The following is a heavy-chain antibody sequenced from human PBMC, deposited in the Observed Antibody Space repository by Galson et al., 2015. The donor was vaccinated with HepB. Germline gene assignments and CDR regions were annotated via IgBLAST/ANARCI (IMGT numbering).Heavy chain of an antibody. CDR1: GYTFTNYG. Sequence: SVKVSCKASGYTFTNYGISWVRQAPGQGLEWMGWISAYTSDTNHVQKFQGRITMTKDTSTSTAYMELRSLRSDDTAVYYCARDREATDEYFQHWGQGTLVTVSP. CDR3: ARDREATDEYFQH. V-gene: IGHV1-18*04. CDR2: ISAYTSDT. J-gene: IGHJ1*01.